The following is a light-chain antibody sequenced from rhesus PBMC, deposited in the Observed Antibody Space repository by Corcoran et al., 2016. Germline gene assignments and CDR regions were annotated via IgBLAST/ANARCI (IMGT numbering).Light chain of an antibody. CDR3: YSYTTSRTFV. J-gene: IGLJ1*01. CDR2: GVS. Sequence: QSAPTQPPSVSGSLGQSVTISCTGTNNDIGNYNSVSWYQQHPGKAPKVMIYGVSYRPSGVSDRLSGSKSGNTASLTVSGLLAEDEADYYCYSYTTSRTFVFGTGTRLTVL. CDR1: NNDIGNYNS. V-gene: IGLV2S7*01.